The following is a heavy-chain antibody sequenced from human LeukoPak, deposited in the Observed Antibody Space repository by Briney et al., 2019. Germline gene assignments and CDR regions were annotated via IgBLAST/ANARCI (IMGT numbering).Heavy chain of an antibody. Sequence: PGGSLRLSCAASGFTFSSYAMHWVRQARGKGVEYVSAISSNGGSTYYANSVKGRFTISRDNSKNTLYLQMSSLRAEDMAVYYCARPQRNYDILTGDEDAFDIWGQGTMVTVSS. CDR1: GFTFSSYA. CDR2: ISSNGGST. D-gene: IGHD3-9*01. V-gene: IGHV3-64*01. J-gene: IGHJ3*02. CDR3: ARPQRNYDILTGDEDAFDI.